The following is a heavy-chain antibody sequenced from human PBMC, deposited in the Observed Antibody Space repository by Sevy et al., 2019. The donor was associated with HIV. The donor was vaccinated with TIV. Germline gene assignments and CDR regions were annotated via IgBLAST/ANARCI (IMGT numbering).Heavy chain of an antibody. CDR3: ARDSREISSSWYYFDY. J-gene: IGHJ4*02. D-gene: IGHD6-13*01. V-gene: IGHV1-2*02. Sequence: ASVKVSCKASGYTFTGYYMHWVRQAPGQGLEWMGWINPNSGGTNYAQKFQGRVTMTRDTSISTAYMELSRLRSDDTAVYYCARDSREISSSWYYFDYWGQGTLVTVSS. CDR1: GYTFTGYY. CDR2: INPNSGGT.